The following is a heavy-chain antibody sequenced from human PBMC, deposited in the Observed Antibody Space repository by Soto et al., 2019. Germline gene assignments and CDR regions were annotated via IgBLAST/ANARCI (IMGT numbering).Heavy chain of an antibody. Sequence: QVQLVQSGAEVKKPGASVNVSCKASGYTFTSYGISWVRPAPGQGLEWMGWISAYNGNTNSAQKLQGRVTMTTDTSTSTAYMEVRGLRADATAVYYCARDPGTRSDYWGQGTLGTVSS. CDR1: GYTFTSYG. CDR2: ISAYNGNT. J-gene: IGHJ4*02. CDR3: ARDPGTRSDY. V-gene: IGHV1-18*01. D-gene: IGHD3-10*01.